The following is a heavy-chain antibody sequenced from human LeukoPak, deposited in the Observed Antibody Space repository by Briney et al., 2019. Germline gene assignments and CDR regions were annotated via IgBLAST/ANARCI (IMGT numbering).Heavy chain of an antibody. Sequence: GGSLRLSCAASGFSFDDYTMHWVRQAPGKGLEWVSLINWDGGSTYYTGSVKGRFTISRDSSKASLYLQMHSLRPEDSALYYCAKGGRYRGTYTYYFDSWGQGALVTVSS. CDR3: AKGGRYRGTYTYYFDS. CDR1: GFSFDDYT. CDR2: INWDGGST. D-gene: IGHD1-26*01. V-gene: IGHV3-43*01. J-gene: IGHJ4*02.